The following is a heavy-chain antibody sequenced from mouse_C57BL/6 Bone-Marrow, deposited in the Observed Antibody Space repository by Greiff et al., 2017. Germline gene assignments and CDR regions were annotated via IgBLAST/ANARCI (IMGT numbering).Heavy chain of an antibody. CDR3: ARPPYGDY. CDR2: INPGSGGT. J-gene: IGHJ2*01. V-gene: IGHV1-54*01. Sequence: VQLQQSGAELVRPGTSVKVSCKASGYAFTNYLIEWVKQRPGQGLEWIGVINPGSGGTNYNEKFKGKATLTADKSSSTAYMQLSSLTSEDSAVYVCARPPYGDYWGQGTTLTVSS. D-gene: IGHD1-1*02. CDR1: GYAFTNYL.